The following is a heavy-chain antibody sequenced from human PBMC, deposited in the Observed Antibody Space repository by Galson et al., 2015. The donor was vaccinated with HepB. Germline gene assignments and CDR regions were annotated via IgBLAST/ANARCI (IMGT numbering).Heavy chain of an antibody. CDR1: GYSFTSYW. CDR3: ARYYYYGSGSYHHYFVY. V-gene: IGHV5-51*01. Sequence: QSGAEVTKPGESLKISCKGSGYSFTSYWIGWVRQMPGKGLEWMGIIYPGDSDTSYSPSFHGQVTVSADKSISTAYLQWSSLKASDTAIYYCARYYYYGSGSYHHYFVYWGQGTLVTVAS. J-gene: IGHJ4*02. D-gene: IGHD3-10*01. CDR2: IYPGDSDT.